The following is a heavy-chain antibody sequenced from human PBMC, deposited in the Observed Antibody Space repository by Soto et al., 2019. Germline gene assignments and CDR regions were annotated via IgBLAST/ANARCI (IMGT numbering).Heavy chain of an antibody. CDR1: GGSVSSGAYY. J-gene: IGHJ3*02. CDR2: IYYSGST. Sequence: QVQLQESDAGLVKASQTLSLTCTVSGGSVSSGAYYWTWIRQRPGKGLEWIGYIYYSGSTYYSPSLKSGLSISLDKSKNQFSLRLSAVTAADTAMYYCARARLRAVYAFDIWGQGTMVTVSS. CDR3: ARARLRAVYAFDI. D-gene: IGHD5-12*01. V-gene: IGHV4-31*03.